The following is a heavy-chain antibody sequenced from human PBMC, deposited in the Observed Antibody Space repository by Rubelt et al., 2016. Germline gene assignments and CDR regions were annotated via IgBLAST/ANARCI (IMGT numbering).Heavy chain of an antibody. J-gene: IGHJ4*03. CDR1: SNTW. V-gene: IGHV3-66*01. CDR2: IDSGDIR. D-gene: IGHD6-19*01. CDR3: VKDLLSYRSGWFDY. Sequence: EVQLVESGGGLVQPGGSLRLSCAASSNTWIHWVSQAPGKGLEWVSFIDSGDIRDYADSVKGRFTISRDNSKNTLYLQMSSVRPEDTAVYYCVKDLLSYRSGWFDYWGQGTTVTVSS.